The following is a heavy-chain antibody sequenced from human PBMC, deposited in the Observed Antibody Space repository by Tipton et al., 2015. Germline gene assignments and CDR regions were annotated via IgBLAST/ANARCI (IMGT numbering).Heavy chain of an antibody. CDR1: GFTFRDYF. CDR2: ISTSATTI. Sequence: SLRLSCAASGFTFRDYFMSWIRQAPGKGLEWVSYISTSATTIYYAESVKGRFTISRDNAKNSVYLQMNSLRAEDTAVYYCARVYITIFHQFFIYYYPIHLFVQSTTFTFSS. J-gene: IGHJ6*02. D-gene: IGHD3-3*01. V-gene: IGHV3-11*01. CDR3: ARVYITIFHQFFIYYYPIHL.